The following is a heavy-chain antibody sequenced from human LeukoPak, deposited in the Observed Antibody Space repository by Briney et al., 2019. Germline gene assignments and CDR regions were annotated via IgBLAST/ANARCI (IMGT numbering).Heavy chain of an antibody. Sequence: ASVKVSCKVSGYTLTELSMHWVRQAPGKGLEWMGGFDPEDGETIYAQKFQGRVTMTEDTSTDTAYMELSSLRSEDTAVYYCATVSAARAVAGTLFDYWGQGTLVTVS. D-gene: IGHD6-19*01. CDR1: GYTLTELS. CDR2: FDPEDGET. CDR3: ATVSAARAVAGTLFDY. V-gene: IGHV1-24*01. J-gene: IGHJ4*02.